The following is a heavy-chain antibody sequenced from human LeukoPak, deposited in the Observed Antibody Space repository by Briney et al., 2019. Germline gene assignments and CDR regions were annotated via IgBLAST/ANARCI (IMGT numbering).Heavy chain of an antibody. Sequence: GESLKISCKGSGYRFTSYWIGWVRQMPRKGLEWMGIIYPGDSNTRYSPSFQGQVTFSADRSTSTAYLQWSSLKASDSAMYYCARWRSSWHFDYWGQGTLVTVSS. CDR2: IYPGDSNT. CDR3: ARWRSSWHFDY. CDR1: GYRFTSYW. D-gene: IGHD6-13*01. J-gene: IGHJ4*02. V-gene: IGHV5-51*01.